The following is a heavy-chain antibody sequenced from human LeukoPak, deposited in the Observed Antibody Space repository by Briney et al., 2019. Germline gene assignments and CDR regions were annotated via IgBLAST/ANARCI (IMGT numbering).Heavy chain of an antibody. D-gene: IGHD1-14*01. Sequence: PSETLSLTSTVSGGSINGYFCTWLRQSAGAGLECIGRIHTSGTTYYNPSLKSRVSMSVDTSNNKFSLRLNSVTAADTAVYYCARDPAGHGRYFDYWGQGALVTVSS. J-gene: IGHJ4*02. CDR2: IHTSGTT. V-gene: IGHV4-4*07. CDR1: GGSINGYF. CDR3: ARDPAGHGRYFDY.